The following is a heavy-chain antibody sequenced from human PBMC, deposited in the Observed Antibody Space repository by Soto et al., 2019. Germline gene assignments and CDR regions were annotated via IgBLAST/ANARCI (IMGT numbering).Heavy chain of an antibody. D-gene: IGHD3-3*01. CDR2: IFSNDEK. J-gene: IGHJ6*03. CDR3: ARASYYDFWSGYYRPDYYYYYMDV. Sequence: SGPTLVNPTETLTLTCTVSGFSLSNARMGVSWISQPPGKALEWLAHIFSNDEKSYSTSLKSRLTISKDTSKSQVVLTMTNMDPVDTATYYCARASYYDFWSGYYRPDYYYYYMDVWGKGTTVTVSS. V-gene: IGHV2-26*01. CDR1: GFSLSNARMG.